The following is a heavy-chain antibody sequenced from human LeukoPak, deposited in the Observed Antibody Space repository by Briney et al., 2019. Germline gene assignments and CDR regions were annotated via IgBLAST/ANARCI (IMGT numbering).Heavy chain of an antibody. V-gene: IGHV3-23*01. CDR3: AKDLGKTDYYDSSGYYYGDAFDI. D-gene: IGHD3-22*01. Sequence: PGGSLRLSCAASGFTFSSYDMSWVRQATGKGLEGVSDFSGSGGSKYYADSVNARFTLSRDNSNNPLYLQMHSLRAEDTAVYYCAKDLGKTDYYDSSGYYYGDAFDIWGQGTMVTVSS. J-gene: IGHJ3*02. CDR1: GFTFSSYD. CDR2: FSGSGGSK.